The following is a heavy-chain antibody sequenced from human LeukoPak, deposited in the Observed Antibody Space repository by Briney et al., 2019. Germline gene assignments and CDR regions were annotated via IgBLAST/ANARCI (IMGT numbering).Heavy chain of an antibody. CDR3: ARTVATNSDFDY. D-gene: IGHD5-12*01. CDR1: GGSISSSSYY. Sequence: PSETLSLTCTVSGGSISSSSYYWGWLRQPPGKGLEWIGSIYYSGSTYYNPSLKSRVTISVDTSKNQFSLKLSSVTAADTAVYYCARTVATNSDFDYWGQGTLVTVSS. J-gene: IGHJ4*02. V-gene: IGHV4-39*01. CDR2: IYYSGST.